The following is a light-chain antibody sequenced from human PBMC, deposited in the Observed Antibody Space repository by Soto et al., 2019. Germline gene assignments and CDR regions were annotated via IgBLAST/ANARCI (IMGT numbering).Light chain of an antibody. V-gene: IGLV2-8*01. Sequence: QSVLTQPPSASGSPGQSVTISCTGTSCDVGGYNYVSWYQQHPGKAPKLMIYEVSQPPSGVPDPFSGSKSCNTAFLTVSGLQAEDEADYYCSSYACSNNYVFGTGTKLTVL. CDR2: EVS. CDR1: SCDVGGYNY. CDR3: SSYACSNNYV. J-gene: IGLJ1*01.